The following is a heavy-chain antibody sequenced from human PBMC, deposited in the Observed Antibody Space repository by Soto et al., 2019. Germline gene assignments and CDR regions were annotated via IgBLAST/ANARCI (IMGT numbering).Heavy chain of an antibody. D-gene: IGHD6-19*01. CDR1: GFTFTNCA. CDR2: ISGSGETK. J-gene: IGHJ4*02. CDR3: AKSDEVYYAGGAVAAPVY. V-gene: IGHV3-23*01. Sequence: GGSLRLSCGASGFTFTNCAMNWVRQAPGKGLEWVSSISGSGETKNYADSVKGRFTISRDNFSNTLYLQMSSLRAEDTAVYYCAKSDEVYYAGGAVAAPVYWGQGTLVTISS.